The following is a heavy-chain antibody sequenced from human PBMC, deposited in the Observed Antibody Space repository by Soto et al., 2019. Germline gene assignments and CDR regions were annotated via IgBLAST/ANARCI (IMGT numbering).Heavy chain of an antibody. CDR3: ARGDSHSSGYLIARVLTQ. CDR2: IYNSGSS. CDR1: GGSISTNY. J-gene: IGHJ4*02. Sequence: PSETLSLTCTVSGGSISTNYWRWIRQPPGKGLEWIGYIYNSGSSNYNPSLKSRVTISVDTSKNHFSLQLASVTAADTAVYYCARGDSHSSGYLIARVLTQWGQGNLVTVSS. D-gene: IGHD3-22*01. V-gene: IGHV4-59*01.